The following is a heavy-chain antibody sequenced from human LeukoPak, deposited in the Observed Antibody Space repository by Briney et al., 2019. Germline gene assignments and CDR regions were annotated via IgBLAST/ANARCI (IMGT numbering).Heavy chain of an antibody. CDR3: ARDRKVGATEYDY. CDR2: IYSGGST. D-gene: IGHD1-26*01. V-gene: IGHV3-53*01. J-gene: IGHJ4*02. Sequence: GGSLRLSCAASGFTVSSNYMSWVRQAPGKGLEWVPVIYSGGSTYYADSVKGRFTISRDNSKNTLYLQMNSLRAEDTAVYYCARDRKVGATEYDYWGQGTLVTVSS. CDR1: GFTVSSNY.